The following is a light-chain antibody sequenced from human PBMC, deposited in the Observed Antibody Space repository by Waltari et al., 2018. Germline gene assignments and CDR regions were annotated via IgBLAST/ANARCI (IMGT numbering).Light chain of an antibody. V-gene: IGLV1-44*01. CDR2: SND. Sequence: QSVLTQPPSASGTPGQRVTISCSGSSSNIGKNMLHWYQQLPGTAPKLLIHSNDQRPAVVPDRFSGSKSGTSASLAISGLQSEDEADYYCAAWDDSLNGLWVFGGGTKLTVL. CDR3: AAWDDSLNGLWV. J-gene: IGLJ3*02. CDR1: SSNIGKNM.